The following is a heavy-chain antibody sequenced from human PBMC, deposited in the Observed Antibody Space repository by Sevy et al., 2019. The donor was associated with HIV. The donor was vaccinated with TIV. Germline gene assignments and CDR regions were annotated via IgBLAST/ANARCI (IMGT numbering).Heavy chain of an antibody. CDR1: GFTFSHHN. Sequence: GGSLRLSCAASGFTFSHHNMNWVRQAPGKVLEWISYISKSGSTTYFADSVRGRFTISRDNAKNSLFLEMHILTDEDTAVYYCAREENRELGTIPLDSWGRGIQVTVSS. CDR3: AREENRELGTIPLDS. J-gene: IGHJ4*02. V-gene: IGHV3-48*02. D-gene: IGHD7-27*01. CDR2: ISKSGSTT.